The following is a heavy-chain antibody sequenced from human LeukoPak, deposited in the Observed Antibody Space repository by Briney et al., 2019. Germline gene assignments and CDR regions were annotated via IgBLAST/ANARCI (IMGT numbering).Heavy chain of an antibody. Sequence: ASVKVSCKASGGTFSSYAISWVRQAPGQGLEWMGGIIPIFGTANYAQKFQGRVTITTDESTSTAYMELSSLRSEDTAVYYCARSSSPHLDYYYYMDVWGKGTTVTVSS. D-gene: IGHD6-13*01. CDR1: GGTFSSYA. V-gene: IGHV1-69*05. CDR3: ARSSSPHLDYYYYMDV. J-gene: IGHJ6*03. CDR2: IIPIFGTA.